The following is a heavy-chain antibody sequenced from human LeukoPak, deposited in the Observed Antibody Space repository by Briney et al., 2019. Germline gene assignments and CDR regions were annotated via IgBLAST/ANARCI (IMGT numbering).Heavy chain of an antibody. CDR3: AAYGSSWSSFDY. CDR2: ISFDGSNK. V-gene: IGHV3-30-3*01. CDR1: GFTFSSYA. J-gene: IGHJ4*02. D-gene: IGHD6-13*01. Sequence: PGGSLTLSCAASGFTFSSYAIHWVRQAPGKGLEWVAVISFDGSNKYYADSVKGRFTISRDNSKNTLYLQMNSLRAEDTAVYYCAAYGSSWSSFDYWGQGTLVTVSS.